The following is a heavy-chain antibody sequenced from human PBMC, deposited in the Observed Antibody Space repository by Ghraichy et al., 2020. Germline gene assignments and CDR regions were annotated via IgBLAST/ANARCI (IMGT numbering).Heavy chain of an antibody. CDR1: GGSFSNYF. D-gene: IGHD2-2*01. V-gene: IGHV4-34*01. J-gene: IGHJ4*02. Sequence: SETLSLTCAVYGGSFSNYFWNWVRQPPGKGLEWIGEINHSGSTNYNPSLKSRVTISVDTSKNPFSLKLSSVTAADRAVYYCARGPCSTTSCYLDYWGRGTLVTVSS. CDR3: ARGPCSTTSCYLDY. CDR2: INHSGST.